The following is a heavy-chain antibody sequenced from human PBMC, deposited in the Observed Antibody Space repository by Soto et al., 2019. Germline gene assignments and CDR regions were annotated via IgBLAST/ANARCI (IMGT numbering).Heavy chain of an antibody. V-gene: IGHV1-18*01. CDR3: ARDQSIAAAGNWFAP. D-gene: IGHD6-13*01. Sequence: GASVKVSCKASGYTFTSYGISWVRQAPGQGLEWMGWISAYNGNTNYAQKLQGRVTMTTDTSTSTAYMELRSLRSDDTAVYYCARDQSIAAAGNWFAPRGQGTLVTVSS. J-gene: IGHJ5*02. CDR2: ISAYNGNT. CDR1: GYTFTSYG.